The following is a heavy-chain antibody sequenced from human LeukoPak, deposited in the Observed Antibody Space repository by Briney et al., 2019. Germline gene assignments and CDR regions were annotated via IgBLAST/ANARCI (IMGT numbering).Heavy chain of an antibody. V-gene: IGHV4-34*01. CDR1: GGSFSGYY. CDR2: INHSGST. Sequence: PSETLSLTCAVYGGSFSGYYWSWIRRPPGKGLEWIGEINHSGSTNYNPSLKSRVTISVDTSKNQFSLKLSSVTAADTAVYYCARVDYDILTGPLDAFDIWGQGTMVTVSS. J-gene: IGHJ3*02. CDR3: ARVDYDILTGPLDAFDI. D-gene: IGHD3-9*01.